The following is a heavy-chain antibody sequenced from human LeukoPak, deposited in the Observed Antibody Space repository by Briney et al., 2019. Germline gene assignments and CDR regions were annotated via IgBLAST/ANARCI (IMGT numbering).Heavy chain of an antibody. J-gene: IGHJ2*01. CDR3: ARGDGVIGAIGIGSWYFDL. Sequence: PSETLSLTCTVSGGSISSSSYYWGWIRQPPGKGLEWIGSIYYSGSTYYHPSLKSRVPISVDTSKSQFSLKVNSVTAADTGVYYCARGDGVIGAIGIGSWYFDLWGRGTLVAVSS. D-gene: IGHD2/OR15-2a*01. CDR1: GGSISSSSYY. V-gene: IGHV4-39*07. CDR2: IYYSGST.